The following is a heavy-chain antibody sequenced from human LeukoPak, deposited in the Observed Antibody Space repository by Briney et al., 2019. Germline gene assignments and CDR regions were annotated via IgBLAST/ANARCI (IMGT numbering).Heavy chain of an antibody. CDR1: RVSINEYY. D-gene: IGHD4-17*01. CDR3: ARPYYGHSVGDAYDV. Sequence: PSETLSLTCTVARVSINEYYWTWIRQPPGKGLEWIWYVSSTGNTNSNPSLRGRVNISIDASKKQFSLRLNSVTAADTAVYYCARPYYGHSVGDAYDVGGQGTLVTVSS. J-gene: IGHJ3*01. CDR2: VSSTGNT. V-gene: IGHV4-59*01.